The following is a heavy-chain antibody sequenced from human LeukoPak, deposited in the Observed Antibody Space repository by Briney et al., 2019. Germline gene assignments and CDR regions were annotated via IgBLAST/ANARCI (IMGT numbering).Heavy chain of an antibody. CDR2: MSGTGYHTYYADSDKT. CDR3: AKGAAIDH. V-gene: IGHV3-23*01. CDR1: GFYFNNYA. J-gene: IGHJ4*02. Sequence: GGSLRLSCAASGFYFNNYAMSWVRQGPGKRLEWVSAMSGTGYHTYYADSDKTYYADSVKGRFTISRDNSKSTLYLHMNNLRLEDTAIYYCAKGAAIDHWGQGTLVTVSS.